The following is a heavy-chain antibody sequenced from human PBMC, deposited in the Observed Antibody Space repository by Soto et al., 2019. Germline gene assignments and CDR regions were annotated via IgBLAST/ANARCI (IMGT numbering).Heavy chain of an antibody. CDR1: GFTFSGSA. J-gene: IGHJ4*02. V-gene: IGHV3-73*01. D-gene: IGHD4-17*01. Sequence: GGSLRLSCAASGFTFSGSAMHWVRQASGKGLEWVGRIRSKANNYATAYAASVKGRFTISRDESENTAYLQMNSLKTEDTAVYYCTKQIYGGNSWGQGTLVTVSS. CDR3: TKQIYGGNS. CDR2: IRSKANNYAT.